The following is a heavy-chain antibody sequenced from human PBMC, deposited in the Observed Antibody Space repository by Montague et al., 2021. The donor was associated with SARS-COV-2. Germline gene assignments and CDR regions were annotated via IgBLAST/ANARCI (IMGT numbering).Heavy chain of an antibody. J-gene: IGHJ6*02. CDR1: GGSVNSGGYY. Sequence: SETLSLTCTVSGGSVNSGGYYWSWIRQPPGKGLEWIGNIYYSGTTNYNPSLKSRVTVSVDTSKNQFSLKLRSVTAADMAVYYCARGVLGENRYASGWFLTHHYNSLDVWGQGTSVTVSS. CDR3: ARGVLGENRYASGWFLTHHYNSLDV. CDR2: IYYSGTT. D-gene: IGHD6-19*01. V-gene: IGHV4-61*08.